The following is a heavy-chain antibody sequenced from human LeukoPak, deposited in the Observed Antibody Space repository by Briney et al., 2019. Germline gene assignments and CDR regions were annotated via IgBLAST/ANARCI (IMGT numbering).Heavy chain of an antibody. CDR2: IIPIFGTA. Sequence: SVKVSCKASGGTFSSYAISWVRQAPGQGLEWMGGIIPIFGTANYAQKFQGRVTITADESTSTAYMELSSLRSEDTAVYYCVCGGYSYGYSLGYWGQGTQVTVSS. CDR1: GGTFSSYA. CDR3: VCGGYSYGYSLGY. D-gene: IGHD5-18*01. V-gene: IGHV1-69*13. J-gene: IGHJ4*02.